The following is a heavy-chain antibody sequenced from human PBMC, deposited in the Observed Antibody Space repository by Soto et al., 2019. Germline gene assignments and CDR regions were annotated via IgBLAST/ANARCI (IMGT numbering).Heavy chain of an antibody. D-gene: IGHD3-22*01. Sequence: SETLSLTCTVSGGSISSSSYYWGWIRQPPGKGLEWIGSIYYSGSTYYNPSLKSRVTISVDTSKNQFSLKLSSVTAADTAVYYCASPDYYDSSGYRGDYWGQGTRGTVSS. CDR3: ASPDYYDSSGYRGDY. J-gene: IGHJ4*02. CDR1: GGSISSSSYY. V-gene: IGHV4-39*01. CDR2: IYYSGST.